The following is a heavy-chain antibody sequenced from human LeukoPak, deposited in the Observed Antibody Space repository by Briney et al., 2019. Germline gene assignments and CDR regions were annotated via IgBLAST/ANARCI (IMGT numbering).Heavy chain of an antibody. CDR1: GGSISSYY. CDR3: AREVVVVAATPGPFDY. CDR2: IYTSGST. Sequence: PSETLSLTCTVSGGSISSYYWSWIRQPAGKGLEWIGRIYTSGSTNYNPSLKSRVTISVDTSKNQFSLKLSSVTAADTAVYYCAREVVVVAATPGPFDYWGQGTLVTVSS. J-gene: IGHJ4*02. V-gene: IGHV4-4*07. D-gene: IGHD2-15*01.